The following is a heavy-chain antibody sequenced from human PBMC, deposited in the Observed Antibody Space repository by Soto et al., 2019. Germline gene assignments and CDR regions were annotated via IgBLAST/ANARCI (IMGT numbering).Heavy chain of an antibody. J-gene: IGHJ5*02. V-gene: IGHV4-31*03. CDR2: IYYSGST. CDR1: GGSISSGGYY. D-gene: IGHD3-9*01. CDR3: ARDQRAYYDILTGPGWFAP. Sequence: QVQLQESGPGLVKPSQTLSLTCTVSGGSISSGGYYWSWIRQHPGKGLEWIGYIYYSGSTYYNPSLNSRVTVSVDTCMNQCSLKLSSVTAADTAVYYCARDQRAYYDILTGPGWFAPWGQGTLVTVSS.